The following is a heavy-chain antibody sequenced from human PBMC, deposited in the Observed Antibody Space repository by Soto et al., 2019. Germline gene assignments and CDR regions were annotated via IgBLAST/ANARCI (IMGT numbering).Heavy chain of an antibody. V-gene: IGHV3-21*01. J-gene: IGHJ5*02. CDR2: ISSNSAYI. CDR3: TRDALRDSSARGWFDP. D-gene: IGHD3-3*01. CDR1: GFTFRSFT. Sequence: GGSLRLSCAASGFTFRSFTMNWVRQAPGKGLEWVSTISSNSAYIYYTDALRGRFTISRDNAKNSLHLQMNSLRAEDTAVYYCTRDALRDSSARGWFDPWGPGTLFTVSS.